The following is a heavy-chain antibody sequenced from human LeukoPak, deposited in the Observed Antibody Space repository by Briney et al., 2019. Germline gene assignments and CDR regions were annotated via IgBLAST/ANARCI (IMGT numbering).Heavy chain of an antibody. CDR2: ISSSSSTI. CDR3: ARGAYDYVWGSYRYTPGAFDY. Sequence: GGSLRLSCAASGFTFSSYSMNWVRQAPGKGLEWVSYISSSSSTIYYADSVKGRFTISRDNAKNSLYLQMNSLRAEDTAVYYCARGAYDYVWGSYRYTPGAFDYWGQGTLVTVSS. J-gene: IGHJ4*02. D-gene: IGHD3-16*02. V-gene: IGHV3-48*04. CDR1: GFTFSSYS.